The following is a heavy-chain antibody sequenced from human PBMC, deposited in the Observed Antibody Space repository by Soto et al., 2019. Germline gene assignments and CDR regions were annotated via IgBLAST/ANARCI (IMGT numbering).Heavy chain of an antibody. CDR1: GFTFSNAW. Sequence: GGSLRLSCAASGFTFSNAWMNWVRQAPGKGLEWVGRIKSKTDGGATDYAAPGKGRFTISRDDSKNTLYLQMNSLKTEDTAVYYCTTDFWSGYPRYYYYGMDVWGQGTTVTVSS. J-gene: IGHJ6*02. CDR2: IKSKTDGGAT. CDR3: TTDFWSGYPRYYYYGMDV. V-gene: IGHV3-15*07. D-gene: IGHD3-3*01.